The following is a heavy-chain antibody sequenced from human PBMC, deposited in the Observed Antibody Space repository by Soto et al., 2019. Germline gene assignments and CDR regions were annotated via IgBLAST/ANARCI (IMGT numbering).Heavy chain of an antibody. J-gene: IGHJ4*02. Sequence: PSETRSRTWPVYGGSFSWYCWSWIRQPPGKGLEWMGEINHSGSTEYNPSLKSRVTISVDTSKNQFCLKLSSVTAADTAVYYCGPIRQQWLDKYWGQGTLVIFCS. CDR1: GGSFSWYC. V-gene: IGHV4-34*01. CDR3: GPIRQQWLDKY. CDR2: INHSGST. D-gene: IGHD6-19*01.